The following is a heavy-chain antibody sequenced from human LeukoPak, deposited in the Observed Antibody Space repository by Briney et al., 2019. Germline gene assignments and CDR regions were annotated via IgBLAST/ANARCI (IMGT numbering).Heavy chain of an antibody. CDR2: IYYSGST. CDR1: GGSISSYY. J-gene: IGHJ3*02. CDR3: ARFTTYYGSGSYAFDI. D-gene: IGHD3-10*01. V-gene: IGHV4-59*01. Sequence: PSETLSLTCTVSGGSISSYYWSWIRQPPGKGLEWIGYIYYSGSTNYNPSLKSRVTISVDTSKNQFSLKLSSVTAADTAVYYCARFTTYYGSGSYAFDIWGQGTMVTVSS.